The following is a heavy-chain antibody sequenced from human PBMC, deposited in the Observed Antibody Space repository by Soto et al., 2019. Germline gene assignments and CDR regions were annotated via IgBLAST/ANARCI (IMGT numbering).Heavy chain of an antibody. Sequence: PGGSLRLSCAASGFTFSNYYMTWVRQAPGKGLERVASIKYDGNEQNYVDSVKGRFTISRDNAKNSLYLQMNSLRAEDTALYYCSRENWFQDYWGQGTLVTVSS. D-gene: IGHD3-9*01. CDR2: IKYDGNEQ. CDR1: GFTFSNYY. CDR3: SRENWFQDY. J-gene: IGHJ4*02. V-gene: IGHV3-7*03.